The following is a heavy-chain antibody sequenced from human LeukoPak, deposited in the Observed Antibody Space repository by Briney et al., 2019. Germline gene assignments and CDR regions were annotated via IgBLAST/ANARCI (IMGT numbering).Heavy chain of an antibody. CDR2: ISAYNGNT. CDR3: ARGGYYGSGSYRVVTYYYYMDV. CDR1: GYTFTSYG. Sequence: ASVKVSCKASGYTFTSYGISWVRQAPGQGLEWMGWISAYNGNTNYAQKLQGRVTMTTDTSTSTAYMELRSLRSDDTAVYYCARGGYYGSGSYRVVTYYYYMDVWGKGTTVTVSS. V-gene: IGHV1-18*01. D-gene: IGHD3-10*01. J-gene: IGHJ6*03.